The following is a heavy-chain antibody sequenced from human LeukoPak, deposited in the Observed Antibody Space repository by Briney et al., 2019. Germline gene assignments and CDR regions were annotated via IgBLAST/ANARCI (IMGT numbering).Heavy chain of an antibody. D-gene: IGHD5-24*01. V-gene: IGHV3-21*04. CDR2: ISSSSYI. Sequence: PGGSLRLSCAASGFTFSSYSMNWVRQAPGKGLEWVSSISSSSYIYYADSVKGRFTISRDNSKNTLYLQMNSLRAEDTAVYYCEKGGMDKIGDDVFDIGGKGKRVPFS. J-gene: IGHJ3*02. CDR1: GFTFSSYS. CDR3: EKGGMDKIGDDVFDI.